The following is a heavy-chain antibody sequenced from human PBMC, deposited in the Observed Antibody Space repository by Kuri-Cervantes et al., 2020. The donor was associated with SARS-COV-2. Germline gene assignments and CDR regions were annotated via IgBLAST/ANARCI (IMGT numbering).Heavy chain of an antibody. CDR2: IIPIFGTA. CDR1: GYTFTSYG. Sequence: SVKVSAKASGYTFTSYGISWVRQALGKGLEWMGGIIPIFGTANYAQKFQGRFTITADKSTSTANMELSSLRSEDTAVYYCARGGNVRAFDIWGQGTMVTVSS. CDR3: ARGGNVRAFDI. V-gene: IGHV1-69*06. D-gene: IGHD1-1*01. J-gene: IGHJ3*02.